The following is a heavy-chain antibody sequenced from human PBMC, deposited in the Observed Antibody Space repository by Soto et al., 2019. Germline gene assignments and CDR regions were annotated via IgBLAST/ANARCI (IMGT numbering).Heavy chain of an antibody. J-gene: IGHJ4*02. CDR1: GFILSRSA. D-gene: IGHD3-10*01. CDR3: ARSLITMVPEAD. V-gene: IGHV3-23*01. Sequence: GGSLRLSCAASGFILSRSAMTKVRQAPGKGLGWVSLISGSGDTTLYADSVKGRSTISRDNSKNTLCVQIKSLSAGDTAVYYCARSLITMVPEADWGQGTLVTVSS. CDR2: ISGSGDTT.